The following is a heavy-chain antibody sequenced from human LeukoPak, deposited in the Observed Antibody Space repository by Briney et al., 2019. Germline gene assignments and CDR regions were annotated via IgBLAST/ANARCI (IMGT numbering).Heavy chain of an antibody. D-gene: IGHD4-11*01. Sequence: GGSLRLSCAASGFTFSGYWMSWVRQAPGKGLEWVANIKQDGSEKYYVDSVKGRFTISRDNAKNSLYLQMSSLRAEDTAVYYCARGYGNYGYWGQGTLVTVSS. CDR1: GFTFSGYW. CDR3: ARGYGNYGY. J-gene: IGHJ4*02. CDR2: IKQDGSEK. V-gene: IGHV3-7*01.